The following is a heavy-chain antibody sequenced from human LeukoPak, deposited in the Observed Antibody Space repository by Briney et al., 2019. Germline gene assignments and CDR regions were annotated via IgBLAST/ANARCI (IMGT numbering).Heavy chain of an antibody. CDR3: ARGPSHSGSYFVY. D-gene: IGHD1-26*01. J-gene: IGHJ4*02. V-gene: IGHV3-74*03. CDR2: ISSDGSRT. Sequence: GRSLSLSCAASGFTFNTYWMYWVRQGSGKGLVWVSRISSDGSRTEYADSVEGRFTISRDNAKNTLYLQMDSLRAEDTAVYYCARGPSHSGSYFVYWGQGTLVTVPS. CDR1: GFTFNTYW.